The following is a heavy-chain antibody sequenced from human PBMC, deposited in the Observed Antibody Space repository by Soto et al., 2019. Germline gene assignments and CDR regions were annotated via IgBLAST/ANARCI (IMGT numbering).Heavy chain of an antibody. D-gene: IGHD5-18*01. CDR1: GFPFSSYG. V-gene: IGHV3-30*18. Sequence: GGSLRLSCAASGFPFSSYGMHWVRQAPGKGLEWVAVISYDGSNKYYADSVKGRFTISRDNSKNTLYLQMNSLRAEDTAVYYCAKGSTAMTYFDYWGQGTLVTVSS. CDR2: ISYDGSNK. J-gene: IGHJ4*02. CDR3: AKGSTAMTYFDY.